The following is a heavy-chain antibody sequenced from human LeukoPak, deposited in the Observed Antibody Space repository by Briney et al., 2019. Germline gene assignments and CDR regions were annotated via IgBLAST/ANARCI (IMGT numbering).Heavy chain of an antibody. D-gene: IGHD4-23*01. CDR2: MNPNSGNT. J-gene: IGHJ4*02. V-gene: IGHV1-8*03. CDR3: ARGYGGYSGDFDY. Sequence: ASVRVSCKASGYTFTNYDINWVRQAPGQGVEWMGWMNPNSGNTDYAQKFQGRVTITRNTSISTAFMELSSLRSEDTAVYYCARGYGGYSGDFDYWGQGTLVTVSS. CDR1: GYTFTNYD.